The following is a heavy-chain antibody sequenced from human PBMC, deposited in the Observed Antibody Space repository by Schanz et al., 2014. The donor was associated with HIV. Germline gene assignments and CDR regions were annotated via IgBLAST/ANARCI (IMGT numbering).Heavy chain of an antibody. V-gene: IGHV3-33*01. Sequence: QVHLVESGGGVVQPGTSLRLSCAASGFTFSSYGMHWVRQAPGKGLEWVANIKQDGSEKYYVDSVKGRFTISRDSSKNTLYLQMSSLRAEDTAMYYCARGGIWEWDQPDFDYWGQGTLVTVSS. CDR1: GFTFSSYG. CDR3: ARGGIWEWDQPDFDY. D-gene: IGHD2-15*01. J-gene: IGHJ4*02. CDR2: IKQDGSEK.